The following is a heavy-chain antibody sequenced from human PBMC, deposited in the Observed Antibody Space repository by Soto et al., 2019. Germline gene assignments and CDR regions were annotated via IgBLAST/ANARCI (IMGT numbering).Heavy chain of an antibody. CDR3: ARLRFCGGDTCYPLDI. D-gene: IGHD2-21*01. CDR2: IIVGSGNT. V-gene: IGHV1-3*01. Sequence: QVQLVQSGAEVKKPGASVRVSRKASGYRFTSQTIHWVRQAPGQRPEWMGWIIVGSGNTRYSQNLQGRLTITRDTSANTVYMDLSSLRSEDTAVYYCARLRFCGGDTCYPLDIWGQGTNVIVSS. J-gene: IGHJ3*02. CDR1: GYRFTSQT.